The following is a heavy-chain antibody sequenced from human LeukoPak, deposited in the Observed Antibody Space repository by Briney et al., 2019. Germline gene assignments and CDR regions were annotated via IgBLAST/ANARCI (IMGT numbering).Heavy chain of an antibody. CDR1: GFTFSSYA. CDR2: ISYDGSNK. D-gene: IGHD3-3*01. Sequence: GRSLRLSCAASGFTFSSYAMHWVRQAPGKGLEWVAVISYDGSNKYYADSVKGRFTISRDNSKNTLYLQMNSLRAEDTAVYYCAREGTIFGVVRGFDYWGQGTLVTVSS. J-gene: IGHJ4*02. CDR3: AREGTIFGVVRGFDY. V-gene: IGHV3-30-3*01.